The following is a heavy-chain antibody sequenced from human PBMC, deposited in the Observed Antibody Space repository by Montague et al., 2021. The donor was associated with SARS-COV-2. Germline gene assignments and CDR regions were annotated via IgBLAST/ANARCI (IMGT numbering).Heavy chain of an antibody. CDR2: IDWDDDK. J-gene: IGHJ4*02. CDR1: GFSLSTSGMC. CDR3: ARISYGLGMGFDX. Sequence: PALVKPTQTLILTCTFSGFSLSTSGMCVSWIRQPPGKALEWLARIDWDDDKYYSTSLKTRLTISKDTSKNQVVLTMTNMDPVDTATYYCARISYGLGMGFDXWGQGTLVTVSS. V-gene: IGHV2-70*11. D-gene: IGHD3-10*01.